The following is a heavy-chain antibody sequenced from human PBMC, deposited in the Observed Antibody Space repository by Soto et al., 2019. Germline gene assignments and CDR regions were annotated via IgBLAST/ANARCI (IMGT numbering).Heavy chain of an antibody. J-gene: IGHJ4*02. D-gene: IGHD3-9*01. CDR1: GGSISSSSYY. Sequence: SETLSLTCTVSGGSISSSSYYWGWIRQPPGKGLEWIGSIYYSGSTYYNPSLKSRVTISVDTSKNQFSLKLSSVTAADTAVYYCAVHYDILTGYLDYWGQGTLVTVSS. V-gene: IGHV4-39*01. CDR2: IYYSGST. CDR3: AVHYDILTGYLDY.